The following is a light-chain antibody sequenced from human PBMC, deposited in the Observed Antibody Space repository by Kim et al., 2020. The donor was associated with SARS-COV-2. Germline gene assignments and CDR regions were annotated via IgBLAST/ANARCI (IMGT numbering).Light chain of an antibody. V-gene: IGKV1-27*01. CDR3: QNYDSAPLT. CDR2: EAS. J-gene: IGKJ4*01. Sequence: DIQMTQSPSSLSASVGDTVTITCRASRDIGNYLGWYQQQPGKVPKLLIFEASTLHSGVPSRFSGRGSGTDFTLTISSLLPEDVATYYCQNYDSAPLTFGGGTKLEI. CDR1: RDIGNY.